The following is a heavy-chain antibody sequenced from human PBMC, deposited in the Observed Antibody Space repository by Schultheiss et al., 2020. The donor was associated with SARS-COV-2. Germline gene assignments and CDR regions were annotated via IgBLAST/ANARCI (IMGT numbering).Heavy chain of an antibody. D-gene: IGHD2-2*01. CDR3: AKATSVVVVPYFDY. CDR2: ISYDGSNK. Sequence: GGSLRLSYAASGFTFSSYGMHWVRQAPGKGLEWVAVISYDGSNKYYADSVKGRVTISRDNSKNTLNLQMNSLRAEDTAVYYCAKATSVVVVPYFDYWGQGTPVTVSS. V-gene: IGHV3-30*18. J-gene: IGHJ4*02. CDR1: GFTFSSYG.